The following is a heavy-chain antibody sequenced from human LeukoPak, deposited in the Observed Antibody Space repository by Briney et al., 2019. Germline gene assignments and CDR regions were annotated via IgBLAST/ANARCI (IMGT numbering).Heavy chain of an antibody. CDR1: GGSISSSTYY. V-gene: IGHV4-39*01. D-gene: IGHD1-20*01. J-gene: IGHJ4*02. CDR3: ARQDNYYFDY. Sequence: SETLSLTCTGSGGSISSSTYYWGWIRQPPGKGLEWIGSIYYSGTTYYNPSHKSRVTISVDMSKNQFSLKLSSVTAADTAVYYCARQDNYYFDYWGQGILVTVSS. CDR2: IYYSGTT.